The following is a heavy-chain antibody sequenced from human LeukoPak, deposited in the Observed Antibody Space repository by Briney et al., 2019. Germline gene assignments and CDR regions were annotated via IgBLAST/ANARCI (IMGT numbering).Heavy chain of an antibody. D-gene: IGHD3-22*01. V-gene: IGHV3-23*01. CDR2: ISGSGGRT. Sequence: PGGSLRLSCAASGFTFSSYAMSWVRQAPGRGLEWVSAISGSGGRTYYADSVKGRFTISRDNSKNTLYPQMNSLRAEDTAVYYCALEQYDSSGYYFQHWGQGTLVTVSS. CDR3: ALEQYDSSGYYFQH. J-gene: IGHJ1*01. CDR1: GFTFSSYA.